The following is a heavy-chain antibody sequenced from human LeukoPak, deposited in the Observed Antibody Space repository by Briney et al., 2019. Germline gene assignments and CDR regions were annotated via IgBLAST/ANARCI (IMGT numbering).Heavy chain of an antibody. D-gene: IGHD7-27*01. J-gene: IGHJ4*02. CDR3: AKVSSNWGYYFDY. Sequence: ASVKVSCKVSGYTLTELSMHWVRQAPGKGLEWVGGFDPEDGETIYAQKFQGRVTMTEDTSTDTAYMELSSLRSEDTAVYYCAKVSSNWGYYFDYWGQGTLVTVSS. CDR1: GYTLTELS. V-gene: IGHV1-24*01. CDR2: FDPEDGET.